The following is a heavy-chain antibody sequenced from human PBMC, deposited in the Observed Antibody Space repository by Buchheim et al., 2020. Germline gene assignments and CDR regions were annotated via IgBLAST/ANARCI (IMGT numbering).Heavy chain of an antibody. D-gene: IGHD4-17*01. CDR1: GVSINTGTFY. V-gene: IGHV4-31*03. CDR3: ARDRGAHDFGPIDY. Sequence: QVQLHESGPGLVKPSQTLSLTCTVSGVSINTGTFYWSWIRQHPGKGLEWIGYVYYTGRAYSNPSLHSRVSMSVDTSQQQFSLNLASVTAADTAVYYCARDRGAHDFGPIDYWGQGAL. CDR2: VYYTGRA. J-gene: IGHJ4*02.